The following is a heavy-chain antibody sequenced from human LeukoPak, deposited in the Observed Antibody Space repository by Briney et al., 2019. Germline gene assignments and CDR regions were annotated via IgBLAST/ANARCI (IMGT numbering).Heavy chain of an antibody. Sequence: PGRSLRLSCAASGFIFSSYGMHWVRQAPGKGLEWVAVISYDGGNISYTDPVKGRFTISRDNSKNTLYLQMNSLRVEDTAVYYCARLLTTVSHFDYWGQGTLVTVSS. CDR2: ISYDGGNI. V-gene: IGHV3-30*03. CDR3: ARLLTTVSHFDY. CDR1: GFIFSSYG. J-gene: IGHJ4*02. D-gene: IGHD4-17*01.